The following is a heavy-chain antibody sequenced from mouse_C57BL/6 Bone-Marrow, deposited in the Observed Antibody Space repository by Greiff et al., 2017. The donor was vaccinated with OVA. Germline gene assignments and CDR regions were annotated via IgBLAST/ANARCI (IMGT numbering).Heavy chain of an antibody. CDR3: AIRDSLAWFAY. CDR2: IHPSDSDT. J-gene: IGHJ3*01. V-gene: IGHV1-74*01. Sequence: QVQLQQPGAELVKPGASVKVSCKASGYTFTSYWMHWVKQRPGQGLEWIGRIHPSDSDTNYNQKFKGKATLTVDKSSSTAYMQLSSLTSEDSAVYYCAIRDSLAWFAYWGQGTLVTVSA. CDR1: GYTFTSYW. D-gene: IGHD6-1*01.